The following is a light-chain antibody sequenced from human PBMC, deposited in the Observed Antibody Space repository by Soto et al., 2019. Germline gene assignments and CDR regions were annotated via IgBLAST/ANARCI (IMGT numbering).Light chain of an antibody. Sequence: QSVLTQPPSASGSLGQSVTISCTGTSSDVGGYNYVSWYQQHPGKAPKLMIYEVTKRPSGVPDRFSGSTSGNTASLTVAGLQAEDETNYYCSSYGGSNNLVFGGGTKLTVL. CDR3: SSYGGSNNLV. V-gene: IGLV2-8*01. CDR2: EVT. CDR1: SSDVGGYNY. J-gene: IGLJ2*01.